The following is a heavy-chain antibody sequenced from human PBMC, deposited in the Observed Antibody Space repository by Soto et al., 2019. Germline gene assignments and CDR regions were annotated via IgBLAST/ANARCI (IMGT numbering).Heavy chain of an antibody. CDR3: ARGPSSSSSWRLAY. D-gene: IGHD6-13*01. CDR1: GGTFSSYA. CDR2: IIPIFGTA. Sequence: ASVKVSCKASGGTFSSYAISWVRQAPGQGLEWMGGIIPIFGTANYAQKFQGRVTITADESTSTAYMELSSLRSEDTAVYYCARGPSSSSSWRLAYWGQGTLVTVSS. V-gene: IGHV1-69*13. J-gene: IGHJ4*02.